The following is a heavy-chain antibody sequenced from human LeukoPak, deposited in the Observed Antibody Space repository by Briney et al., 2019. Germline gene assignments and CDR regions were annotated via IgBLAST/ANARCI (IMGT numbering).Heavy chain of an antibody. CDR3: AREGTDQYYYYYMDV. D-gene: IGHD3-10*01. CDR1: GGSIRSYY. Sequence: SETLSLTCTVSGGSIRSYYWSWIRQPPGKGLEWIGYIYYSGSTNYNPSLKSRVTISVDTSKNQLSLKLSSVTAADTAVYYCAREGTDQYYYYYMDVWGKGTTVTVSS. V-gene: IGHV4-59*01. J-gene: IGHJ6*03. CDR2: IYYSGST.